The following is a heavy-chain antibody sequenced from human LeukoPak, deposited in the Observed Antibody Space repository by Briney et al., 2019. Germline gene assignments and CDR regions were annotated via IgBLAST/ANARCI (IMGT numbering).Heavy chain of an antibody. Sequence: GGSLRLSCAACGFAFNTYAMHWFRQAPGKGLEWVAVISFDGNTIHYADSVKGRFTISRDNAKNSLYLQMNSLRAEDTALYYCAKDKEYAFDIWGQGTRVTVSS. CDR1: GFAFNTYA. CDR3: AKDKEYAFDI. J-gene: IGHJ3*02. V-gene: IGHV3-30-3*01. CDR2: ISFDGNTI.